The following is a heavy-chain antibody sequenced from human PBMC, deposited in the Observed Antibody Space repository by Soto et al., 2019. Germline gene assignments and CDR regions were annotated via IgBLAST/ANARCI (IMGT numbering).Heavy chain of an antibody. Sequence: QGQLQESGPGLVKPSETLSLTCSVSGGSISTYYCNWIRQPAGKGLEWIGRIDSSGSPNYSPSLKSRATMSVDTSKNQFSLKLTSVTAADTAVYYCARGGHDFWSGPFDYWGQGTLATVSS. D-gene: IGHD3-3*01. V-gene: IGHV4-4*07. CDR2: IDSSGSP. J-gene: IGHJ4*02. CDR1: GGSISTYY. CDR3: ARGGHDFWSGPFDY.